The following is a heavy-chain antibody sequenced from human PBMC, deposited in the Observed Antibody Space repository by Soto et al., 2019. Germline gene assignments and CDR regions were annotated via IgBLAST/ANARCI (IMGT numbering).Heavy chain of an antibody. D-gene: IGHD5-12*01. J-gene: IGHJ6*03. Sequence: SETLSLTCTVSGGSISSSSYYWGWIRQPPGKGLEWIGSIYYSGSTYYNPSLKSRVTISVDTSKNQFSLKLSSVTAADTAVYYCARGCSGYENYYYYYMDVWAKGTTVTVSS. CDR2: IYYSGST. CDR3: ARGCSGYENYYYYYMDV. V-gene: IGHV4-39*01. CDR1: GGSISSSSYY.